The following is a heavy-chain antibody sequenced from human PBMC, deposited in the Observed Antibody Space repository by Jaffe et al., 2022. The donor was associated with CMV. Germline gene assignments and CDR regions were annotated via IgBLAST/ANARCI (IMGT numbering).Heavy chain of an antibody. D-gene: IGHD6-13*01. CDR1: GVTVTSRY. J-gene: IGHJ3*02. Sequence: EVQLVESGGGLIQRGGSLRLSCTASGVTVTSRYMSWVRQAPGKGLEWVSVIYSGGTTNYADSVKGRFTISWDDSRTTLYLQINSLSAEDTAVYYCTSPRGIAAGGRAFEIWGQGTMVTVSS. V-gene: IGHV3-53*01. CDR3: TSPRGIAAGGRAFEI. CDR2: IYSGGTT.